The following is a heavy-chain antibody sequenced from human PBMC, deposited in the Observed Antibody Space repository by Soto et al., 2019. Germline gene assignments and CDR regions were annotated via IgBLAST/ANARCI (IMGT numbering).Heavy chain of an antibody. CDR1: GFTFDDYG. Sequence: EVQLVESGGGVVRPGGSLRLSCAASGFTFDDYGMSWVRQAPGKGLEWVSGINWNGGSTGYADSVKGRFTISRDNAKNSLHLQMNSLRAEDTALYHCARDGIAVADDAFDIWGQGTMVTVSS. CDR3: ARDGIAVADDAFDI. CDR2: INWNGGST. V-gene: IGHV3-20*01. J-gene: IGHJ3*02. D-gene: IGHD6-19*01.